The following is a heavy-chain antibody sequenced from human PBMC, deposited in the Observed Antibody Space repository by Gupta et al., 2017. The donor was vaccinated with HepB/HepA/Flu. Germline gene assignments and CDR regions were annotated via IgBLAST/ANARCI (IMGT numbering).Heavy chain of an antibody. Sequence: VPPVESGAGVGQPGSSLRLYGTVDRFGCKFRAQAFHWVHLAPCKGLEWVAVVASDAKKNYDSDSVKGRFTISRANSKNRLFLQMNTLRVEETAVYFCFRDSLSGIITFGGMDVWGQGTTVTVSS. D-gene: IGHD3-16*01. CDR3: FRDSLSGIITFGGMDV. CDR1: RFGCKFRAQA. J-gene: IGHJ6*02. CDR2: VASDAKKN. V-gene: IGHV3-30*04.